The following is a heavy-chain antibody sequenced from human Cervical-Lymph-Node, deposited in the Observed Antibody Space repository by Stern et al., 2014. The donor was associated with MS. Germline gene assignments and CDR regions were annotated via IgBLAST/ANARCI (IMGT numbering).Heavy chain of an antibody. Sequence: QITLKESGPALVKPTQTLTLTCTFSGFSLSTSGMSVSWIRQAPGKALEWLALIDWDDDKYYTTSLKTRLTISTDTSKNQVVLTMTNMDPADTATYYCARLEGLLWFEGEGLDVWGQGTTVTVSS. CDR1: GFSLSTSGMS. CDR2: IDWDDDK. D-gene: IGHD3-10*01. J-gene: IGHJ6*02. V-gene: IGHV2-70*01. CDR3: ARLEGLLWFEGEGLDV.